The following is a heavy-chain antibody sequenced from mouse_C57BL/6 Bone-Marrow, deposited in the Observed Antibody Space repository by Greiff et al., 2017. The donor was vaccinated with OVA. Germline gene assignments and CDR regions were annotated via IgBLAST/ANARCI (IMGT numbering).Heavy chain of an antibody. CDR3: STSSSYGGYFDV. Sequence: VMLVESGPGLVQPSQSLSITCTVSGFSLTSYGVHWVRQSPGKGLEWLGVIWSGGSTDYNAAFISRLSISKDNSKSQVFFKMNSLQADDKAIDYCSTSSSYGGYFDVWGTGTTVTVSS. D-gene: IGHD1-1*01. CDR1: GFSLTSYG. J-gene: IGHJ1*03. CDR2: IWSGGST. V-gene: IGHV2-2*01.